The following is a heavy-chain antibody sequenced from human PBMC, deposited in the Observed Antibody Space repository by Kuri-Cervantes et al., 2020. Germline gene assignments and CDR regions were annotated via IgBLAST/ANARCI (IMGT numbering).Heavy chain of an antibody. V-gene: IGHV4-34*01. CDR1: GGSFSGHY. Sequence: SETLSLTCAVYGGSFSGHYWSWIRQPPGKGLEWIGSIYYSGSTYYNPSLKSRVTISVDTSKNQFSLKLSSVTAADTAVYYCARDDSSGYYYAGYYYYGMDVWGQGTTVTVSS. J-gene: IGHJ6*02. D-gene: IGHD3-22*01. CDR2: IYYSGST. CDR3: ARDDSSGYYYAGYYYYGMDV.